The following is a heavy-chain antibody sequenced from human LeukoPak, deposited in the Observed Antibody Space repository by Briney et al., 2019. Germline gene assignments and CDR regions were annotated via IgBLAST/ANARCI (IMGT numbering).Heavy chain of an antibody. Sequence: SETLSLTCTVSGGSISSSSYYWGWIRQPPGKGLEWIGSIYYSGSTYYNPSLKTRVTISVDTSKNQFSLQLSSVTAADTSLYYCARHVLAAPASPFGYWGQGTLVTVSS. V-gene: IGHV4-39*01. J-gene: IGHJ4*02. CDR1: GGSISSSSYY. D-gene: IGHD6-13*01. CDR3: ARHVLAAPASPFGY. CDR2: IYYSGST.